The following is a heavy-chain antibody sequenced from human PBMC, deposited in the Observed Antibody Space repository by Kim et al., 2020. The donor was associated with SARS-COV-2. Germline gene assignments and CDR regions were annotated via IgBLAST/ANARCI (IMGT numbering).Heavy chain of an antibody. Sequence: WGSLRLSCAASGFTFSSYYMSWVRRAPGKGLEWVSVIYSGGSTYYAASVEGRFIISRDNSKNTLYLQMNSLRAEDTAVYYCARDKGIAVAGRGILDNWGQGTLVTVSS. V-gene: IGHV3-66*01. CDR2: IYSGGST. J-gene: IGHJ4*02. D-gene: IGHD6-19*01. CDR1: GFTFSSYY. CDR3: ARDKGIAVAGRGILDN.